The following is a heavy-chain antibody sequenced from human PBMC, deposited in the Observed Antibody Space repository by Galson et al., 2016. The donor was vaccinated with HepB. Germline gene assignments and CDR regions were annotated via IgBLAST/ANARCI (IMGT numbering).Heavy chain of an antibody. V-gene: IGHV4-39*01. Sequence: SETLSLTCTVSGGSISTNNHYWVWVRQPPGKGLEWVGTIFYTGTTYYSPSLKRRVNVSVDTSRSQFSLKLTSVTAADTAVYFCARLMAIGAFDYWGQGILVTVSS. CDR3: ARLMAIGAFDY. CDR2: IFYTGTT. J-gene: IGHJ4*02. D-gene: IGHD5-24*01. CDR1: GGSISTNNHY.